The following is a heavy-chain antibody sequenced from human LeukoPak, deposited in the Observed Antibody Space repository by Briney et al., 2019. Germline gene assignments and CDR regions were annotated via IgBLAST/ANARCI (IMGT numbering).Heavy chain of an antibody. CDR1: GGSISSHY. J-gene: IGHJ5*02. CDR2: IYYSGST. CDR3: ARCYSNYGDNWFDP. D-gene: IGHD4-11*01. V-gene: IGHV4-59*11. Sequence: SETLSLTCTVSGGSISSHYWSWIRQPPGKGLEWVGYIYYSGSTNYNPSLKSRLTISVDTAKNQFSLTLSSVTAADTAVYYCARCYSNYGDNWFDPWGQGTLVTVSS.